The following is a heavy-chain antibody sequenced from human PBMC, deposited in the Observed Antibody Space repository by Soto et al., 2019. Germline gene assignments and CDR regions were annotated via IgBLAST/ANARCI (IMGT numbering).Heavy chain of an antibody. D-gene: IGHD3-3*01. CDR2: ISGSGGST. V-gene: IGHV3-23*01. Sequence: GGSLRLSCAASGFTFSSYAMSWVRQALGKGLEWVSAISGSGGSTYYADSVKGRFTISRDNSKNTLYLQMNSLRAEDTAVYYCAKDLTVTYYDFWSGYPHFDYWGQGTLVTVSS. CDR1: GFTFSSYA. J-gene: IGHJ4*02. CDR3: AKDLTVTYYDFWSGYPHFDY.